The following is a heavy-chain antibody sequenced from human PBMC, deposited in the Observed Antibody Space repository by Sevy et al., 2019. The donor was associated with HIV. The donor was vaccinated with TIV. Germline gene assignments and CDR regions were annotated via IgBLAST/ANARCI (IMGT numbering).Heavy chain of an antibody. CDR2: ISSSSTYI. Sequence: GGSLRLSCAASGFNIKTYNMNWVRQAPGKGLEWVSSISSSSTYIYDADSVKGRFTISRDNAKNSLYLQMSSLRAEDTAVYYCARDLVIPSTTDYFYYAMDDWGQWTTVTVSS. J-gene: IGHJ6*02. CDR3: ARDLVIPSTTDYFYYAMDD. V-gene: IGHV3-21*01. D-gene: IGHD2-2*01. CDR1: GFNIKTYN.